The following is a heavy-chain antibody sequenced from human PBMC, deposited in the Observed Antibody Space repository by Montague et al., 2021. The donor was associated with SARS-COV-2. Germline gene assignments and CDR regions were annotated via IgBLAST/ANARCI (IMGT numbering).Heavy chain of an antibody. V-gene: IGHV3-21*01. J-gene: IGHJ4*02. CDR2: ISNSSSYI. D-gene: IGHD3-10*01. CDR1: GFTFSSYS. Sequence: SLRLSCAASGFTFSSYSMNWVRQAPGKGLEWVSSISNSSSYIYYADSVKGRFTISRDNAKNALYLQMNSLRAEDTAVYYCARVLRAQLLWFGELFESYYDYWGQGTLVTISS. CDR3: ARVLRAQLLWFGELFESYYDY.